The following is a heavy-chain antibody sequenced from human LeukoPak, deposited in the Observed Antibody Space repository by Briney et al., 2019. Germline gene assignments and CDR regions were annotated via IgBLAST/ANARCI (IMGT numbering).Heavy chain of an antibody. J-gene: IGHJ5*01. D-gene: IGHD6-13*01. CDR1: GFIVSTSY. V-gene: IGHV3-53*01. CDR2: IYSGGGT. Sequence: PGGSLRLSCAASGFIVSTSYMNWVRQAPGKGLEWVSVIYSGGGTYYADSVKGRFTISRDNSKNTLYLQMNSLRAEDTAVYYCARRMSTSWASDSWGQGTQVTVSS. CDR3: ARRMSTSWASDS.